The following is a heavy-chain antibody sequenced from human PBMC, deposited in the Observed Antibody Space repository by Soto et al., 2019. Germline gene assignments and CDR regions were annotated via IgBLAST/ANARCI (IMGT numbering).Heavy chain of an antibody. J-gene: IGHJ6*02. D-gene: IGHD3-10*01. CDR1: GFTFSNYG. V-gene: IGHV3-33*01. CDR3: ARVQGRWYGSGSYQGMDV. CDR2: IWYDGSNE. Sequence: QVQLVESGGGVVQPGRSLRLSCAASGFTFSNYGMHWVRQAPGKGLEWVAVIWYDGSNEYYADSVKGRFTSSRDNSKNPLYLQMNSLRAEDTAVYYCARVQGRWYGSGSYQGMDVWGQGTTVTVSS.